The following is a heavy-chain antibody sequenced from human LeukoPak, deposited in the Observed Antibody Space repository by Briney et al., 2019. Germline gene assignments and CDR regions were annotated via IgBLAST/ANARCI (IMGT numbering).Heavy chain of an antibody. D-gene: IGHD3-3*01. CDR3: AKDNAPTYYDFWSGYGDLFGMDV. CDR2: ISWNSGSI. Sequence: GGSLRLSCAASGFTFDDYAMHWVRQAPGKGLEWVSGISWNSGSIGYADSVKGRFTISRDNAKNSLYLQMNSLRAEDTALYYCAKDNAPTYYDFWSGYGDLFGMDVWGQGTTVTVPS. V-gene: IGHV3-9*01. J-gene: IGHJ6*02. CDR1: GFTFDDYA.